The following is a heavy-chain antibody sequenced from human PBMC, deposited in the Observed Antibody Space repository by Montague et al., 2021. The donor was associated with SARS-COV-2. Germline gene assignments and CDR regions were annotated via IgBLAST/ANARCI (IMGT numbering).Heavy chain of an antibody. Sequence: KKNGSEKSYVDSVKGRFTISRDNAKNSLYLQMNSLRAEDTAVYYCARGSTGWYAIFGHYGMDVWGKGNTVTV. CDR2: KKNGSEK. D-gene: IGHD6-19*01. CDR3: ARGSTGWYAIFGHYGMDV. V-gene: IGHV3-7*01. J-gene: IGHJ6*04.